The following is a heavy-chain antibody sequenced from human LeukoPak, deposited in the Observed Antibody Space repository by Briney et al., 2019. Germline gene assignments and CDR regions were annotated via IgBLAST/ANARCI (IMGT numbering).Heavy chain of an antibody. V-gene: IGHV4-38-2*02. CDR1: GYSISSGYY. CDR3: ARHRTPYYYDSSGHFDY. Sequence: SETLSLTCTVSGYSISSGYYWGWIRQPPGKGLEWIGSIYHSGSTYYNPSLKSRVTISVDTSKNQFSLKLSSVTAADTAVYYCARHRTPYYYDSSGHFDYWSQGTLVTVSS. D-gene: IGHD3-22*01. CDR2: IYHSGST. J-gene: IGHJ4*02.